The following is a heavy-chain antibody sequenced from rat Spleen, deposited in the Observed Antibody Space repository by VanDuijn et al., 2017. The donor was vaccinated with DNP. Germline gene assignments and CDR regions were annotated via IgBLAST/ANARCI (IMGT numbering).Heavy chain of an antibody. CDR3: ASRPPPTRGPFDY. CDR1: GFTFSDYN. D-gene: IGHD1-4*01. CDR2: IIYDGSRT. V-gene: IGHV5S10*01. J-gene: IGHJ2*01. Sequence: EVQLVESGGGLVQPGRSLKLSCAASGFTFSDYNMAWVRQAPKKGLEWVATIIYDGSRTYYRYSVKGRFTISRDNAKSTLYLQMDSLRSEDTATYYCASRPPPTRGPFDYWGQGVTVTVSS.